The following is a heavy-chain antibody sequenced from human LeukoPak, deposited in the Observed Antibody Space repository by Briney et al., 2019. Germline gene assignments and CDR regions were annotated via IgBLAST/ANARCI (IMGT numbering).Heavy chain of an antibody. CDR3: ARGSGCSGGSCYELFDY. Sequence: SETLSLTCTVSGGSISSYYWSWIRQPPGKGLEWIGYIYYSGSTNYNPSLKSRVTISVDTSKNQFSLKLSSVTAADTAVYYCARGSGCSGGSCYELFDYWGQGTLVTVSS. CDR1: GGSISSYY. J-gene: IGHJ4*02. V-gene: IGHV4-59*08. D-gene: IGHD2-15*01. CDR2: IYYSGST.